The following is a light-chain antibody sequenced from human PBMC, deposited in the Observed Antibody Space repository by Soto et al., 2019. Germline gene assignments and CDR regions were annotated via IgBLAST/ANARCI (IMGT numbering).Light chain of an antibody. CDR3: HHYGSSPGLT. J-gene: IGKJ4*01. V-gene: IGKV3-20*01. CDR1: QSVSSSY. CDR2: GAS. Sequence: EIVLTQSPGTLSLSPGERATLSCRASQSVSSSYLAWYQQKPGQAPRLLIYGASSRATGIPDRFSGSGSGTDFTLTISRLEPEVFAVYYCHHYGSSPGLTFGGGTKVEIK.